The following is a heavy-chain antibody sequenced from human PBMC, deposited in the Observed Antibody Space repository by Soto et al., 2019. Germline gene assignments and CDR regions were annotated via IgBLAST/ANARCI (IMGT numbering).Heavy chain of an antibody. V-gene: IGHV3-23*01. J-gene: IGHJ4*02. Sequence: EVQLLESGGGLVQPGGSLRLFCAASGFTFSTYAMSWFRQAPGKGLEWVSAISATSATIYYADSVKGRFTISRDNSGNTLYLQMNSLRAEDTAVYYCAEGRTTPNKFEYWGQGTPVTVSS. D-gene: IGHD1-1*01. CDR2: ISATSATI. CDR3: AEGRTTPNKFEY. CDR1: GFTFSTYA.